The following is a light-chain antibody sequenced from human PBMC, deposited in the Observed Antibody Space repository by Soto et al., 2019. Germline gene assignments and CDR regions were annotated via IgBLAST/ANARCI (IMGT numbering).Light chain of an antibody. Sequence: ESVLTQSPGTLSLSPGERAILSCRASQSVSSYLAWYQQKPGQAPRLLIYDVSNRATGIPARFSGSGSGTDFSLTISSLEPEDFAVYYCQQRSHWPRTFGQGTKVDIK. CDR2: DVS. V-gene: IGKV3-11*01. J-gene: IGKJ1*01. CDR1: QSVSSY. CDR3: QQRSHWPRT.